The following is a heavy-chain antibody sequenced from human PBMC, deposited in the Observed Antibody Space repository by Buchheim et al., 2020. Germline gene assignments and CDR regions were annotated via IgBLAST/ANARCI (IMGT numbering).Heavy chain of an antibody. J-gene: IGHJ2*01. CDR3: ARGYPRRGIVVVVAATRYWYFDL. Sequence: QVQLQQWGAGLLKPSETLSLTCAVYGGSFSGYYWSWIRQPPGKGLEWIGEINHSGSTNYNPSLKSRVTISVDTSKNQFSLKLSSVTAADTAVYYCARGYPRRGIVVVVAATRYWYFDLWGRGTL. V-gene: IGHV4-34*01. CDR2: INHSGST. CDR1: GGSFSGYY. D-gene: IGHD2-15*01.